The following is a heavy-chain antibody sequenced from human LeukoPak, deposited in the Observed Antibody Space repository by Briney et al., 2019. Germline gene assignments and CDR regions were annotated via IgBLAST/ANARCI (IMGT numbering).Heavy chain of an antibody. Sequence: SETLSLTCTVSGDSLNNYYWHWIRQPPGKSLDWIGYIYFTGSTNYNPSLESRVTMSVDTSKNQFSLYLSSVTAADTAIYYCARSIVGYDWNFDQWGQGILVTVSS. V-gene: IGHV4-4*08. D-gene: IGHD1-26*01. J-gene: IGHJ4*02. CDR1: GDSLNNYY. CDR2: IYFTGST. CDR3: ARSIVGYDWNFDQ.